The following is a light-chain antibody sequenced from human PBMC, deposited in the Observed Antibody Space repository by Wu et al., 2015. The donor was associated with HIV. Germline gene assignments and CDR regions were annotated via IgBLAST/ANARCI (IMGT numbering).Light chain of an antibody. J-gene: IGKJ2*01. CDR2: AAS. CDR1: ETIGSD. Sequence: DIQMTQSPSSLPASVGDGVTITCRASETIGSDLNWYQQKTGKAPKLLIYAASSLQSGAPSRFSGSGSGTHFTLTINNLQPEDFATYYCQQSYSTQYTFGQGTKLDIK. V-gene: IGKV1-39*01. CDR3: QQSYSTQYT.